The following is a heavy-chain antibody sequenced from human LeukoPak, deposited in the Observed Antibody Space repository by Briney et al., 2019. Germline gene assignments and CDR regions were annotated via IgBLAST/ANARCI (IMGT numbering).Heavy chain of an antibody. D-gene: IGHD2-21*01. CDR2: IYNSGST. Sequence: PSQTQSLTCPVSGRSISSASYYCSWIRQPAGKGLGWIGRIYNSGSTNYNASLRSRVTISVDTSKKQFSLKLSSVTAADTAVYYCARYCGRWDFDYWGQGTLVTVSS. CDR1: GRSISSASYY. V-gene: IGHV4-61*02. CDR3: ARYCGRWDFDY. J-gene: IGHJ4*02.